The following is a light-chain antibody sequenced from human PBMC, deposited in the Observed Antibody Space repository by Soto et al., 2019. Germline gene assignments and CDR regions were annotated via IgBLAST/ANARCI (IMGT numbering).Light chain of an antibody. CDR1: QSISTY. V-gene: IGKV1-39*01. Sequence: DIQMTQSPSSLSASVGDRVTITCRASQSISTYLNWYQQKPGKAPKLLIYAASSLQSGVPSRFSGSGSGTYFTITISSLQPEDFATYYCQKSYSIPYTFGQGTKLEIK. CDR2: AAS. CDR3: QKSYSIPYT. J-gene: IGKJ2*01.